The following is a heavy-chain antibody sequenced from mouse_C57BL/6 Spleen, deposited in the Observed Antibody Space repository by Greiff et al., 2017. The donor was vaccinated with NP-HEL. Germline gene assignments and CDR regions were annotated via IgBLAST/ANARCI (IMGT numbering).Heavy chain of an antibody. J-gene: IGHJ1*03. V-gene: IGHV1-18*01. Sequence: EVQLQQSGPELVKPGASVKIPCKASGYTFTDYNMDWVKQSHGKSLEWIGDINPNNGGTIYNQKFKGKATLTVDKSYSTAYMEHRSLPSEDTAGDYCARVDDAGGYFDVWGTGTTVTVSS. CDR2: INPNNGGT. CDR1: GYTFTDYN. D-gene: IGHD2-3*01. CDR3: ARVDDAGGYFDV.